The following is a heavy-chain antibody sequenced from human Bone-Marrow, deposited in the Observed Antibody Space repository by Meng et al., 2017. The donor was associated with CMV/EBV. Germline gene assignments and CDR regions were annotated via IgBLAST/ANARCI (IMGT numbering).Heavy chain of an antibody. CDR3: ARAGGYYYYGMDV. J-gene: IGHJ6*02. Sequence: GGSLSLSCAASGFTFSSYWMHWVRQAPGKGLVWVSRINSDGSSTSYADSVKGRFTISRDNAKNTLYLQMNSLRAEDAAVYYCARAGGYYYYGMDVWGQGTTVTVSS. D-gene: IGHD3-10*01. V-gene: IGHV3-74*01. CDR2: INSDGSST. CDR1: GFTFSSYW.